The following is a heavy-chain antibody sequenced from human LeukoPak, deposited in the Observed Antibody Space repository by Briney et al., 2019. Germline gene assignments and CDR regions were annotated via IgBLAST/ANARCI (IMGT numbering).Heavy chain of an antibody. CDR2: IYSGGST. CDR3: ARAPTHYYDSTLRYYYYMDV. CDR1: GFTVSSNY. Sequence: GGSLRLSCAASGFTVSSNYMSWVRQAPGKGLEWVSVIYSGGSTYYADSVKGRFTIPRDNSKNTLYLQMNSLRAEDTAVYYCARAPTHYYDSTLRYYYYMDVWGKGTTVTVSS. V-gene: IGHV3-66*02. D-gene: IGHD3-22*01. J-gene: IGHJ6*03.